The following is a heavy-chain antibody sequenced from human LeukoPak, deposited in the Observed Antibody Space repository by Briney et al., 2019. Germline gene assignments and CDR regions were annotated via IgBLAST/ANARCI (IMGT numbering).Heavy chain of an antibody. CDR2: IIPILGIA. J-gene: IGHJ4*02. V-gene: IGHV1-69*04. Sequence: EASVKVSCKASGGTFSSYAISWVRQAPGQGLEWMGRIIPILGIANYAQKFQGRVTMTRDTSISTAYMELSRLRSDDTAVYYCARDWDSGSYYGGADYYFDYWGQGTLVTVSS. CDR1: GGTFSSYA. D-gene: IGHD1-26*01. CDR3: ARDWDSGSYYGGADYYFDY.